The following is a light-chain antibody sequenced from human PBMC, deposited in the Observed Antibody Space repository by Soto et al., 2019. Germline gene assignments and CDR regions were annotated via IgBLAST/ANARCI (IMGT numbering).Light chain of an antibody. CDR3: HQRQSWPRT. V-gene: IGKV3-11*01. CDR1: QSINTR. Sequence: EIVLTQSPATLSSFPGDRVTLSCRASQSINTRLAWYQHRPGQAPRLLIYQTSLRAAGIPARFSASGSGTDFNLTITDVQPEDFALYYCHQRQSWPRTFGQGT. CDR2: QTS. J-gene: IGKJ1*01.